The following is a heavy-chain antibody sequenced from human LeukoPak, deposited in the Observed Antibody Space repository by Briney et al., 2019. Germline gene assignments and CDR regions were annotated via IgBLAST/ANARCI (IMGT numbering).Heavy chain of an antibody. CDR2: TSSSSTYT. CDR1: GFTFSDYY. D-gene: IGHD6-19*01. Sequence: GGSLRLSCAASGFTFSDYYMSWIRQSPGKGLEWVSYTSSSSTYTNYADSVKGRFTISRDNAKKSLYLQMNSLRAEDTAVYYCARDSVRYGSGWYRGQGHYYYYGMDVWGQGTTVTVSS. V-gene: IGHV3-11*05. CDR3: ARDSVRYGSGWYRGQGHYYYYGMDV. J-gene: IGHJ6*02.